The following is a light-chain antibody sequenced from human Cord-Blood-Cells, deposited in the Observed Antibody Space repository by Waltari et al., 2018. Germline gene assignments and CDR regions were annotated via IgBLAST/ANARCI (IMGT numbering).Light chain of an antibody. V-gene: IGKV1-39*01. J-gene: IGKJ5*01. CDR1: QSISSY. CDR2: AAS. CDR3: QQYNNWPPIT. Sequence: DIQMTQSPSSLSVSVGDRVTITCRASQSISSYLNWYQQKPGKAPKLPIYAASSLQSGVPYRFSGSGSGTDFTLTISSLQSEDFAVYYCQQYNNWPPITFGQGTRLEIK.